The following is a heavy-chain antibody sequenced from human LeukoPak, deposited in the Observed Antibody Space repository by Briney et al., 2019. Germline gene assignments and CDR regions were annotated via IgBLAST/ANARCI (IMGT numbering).Heavy chain of an antibody. Sequence: SETLSLTCTVSGGSISSGDYYWSWIRQPPGKGLEWIGYIYYSGSTYYNPSLKSRVTISVDTSKNQFSLKLSSVTAADTAVYYCARASYGDYVLGAFDIWGQGTMVTVSS. CDR1: GGSISSGDYY. J-gene: IGHJ3*02. V-gene: IGHV4-30-4*01. CDR2: IYYSGST. D-gene: IGHD4-17*01. CDR3: ARASYGDYVLGAFDI.